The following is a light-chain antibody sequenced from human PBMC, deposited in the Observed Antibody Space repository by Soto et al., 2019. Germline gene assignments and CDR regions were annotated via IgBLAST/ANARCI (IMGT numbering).Light chain of an antibody. Sequence: DIVMTQSPDSLAVSLGERATINCKSSQSVLYSSNNKNYLAWYQQKPGQPPKLLIYWASNRESGVPDRFSGSGSGTDFTRAISSLQAEDVAVYYCQQYYTTRLLTFGGGTKVEIK. CDR2: WAS. CDR1: QSVLYSSNNKNY. V-gene: IGKV4-1*01. J-gene: IGKJ4*01. CDR3: QQYYTTRLLT.